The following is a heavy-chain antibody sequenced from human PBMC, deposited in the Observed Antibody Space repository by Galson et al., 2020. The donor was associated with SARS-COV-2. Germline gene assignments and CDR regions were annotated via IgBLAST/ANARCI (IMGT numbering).Heavy chain of an antibody. CDR1: GYTYSTSW. D-gene: IGHD5-12*01. CDR3: ARQKYSDTWSTGDVFDL. Sequence: GESLKISCKGSGYTYSTSWIAWVRQIPGKGLEWMGIIYPDDSDTRYSPSFHGQVTISADKSIRTAYLPWSRLKASDTAMYDCARQKYSDTWSTGDVFDLWGQGTRVTVSS. J-gene: IGHJ3*01. CDR2: IYPDDSDT. V-gene: IGHV5-51*01.